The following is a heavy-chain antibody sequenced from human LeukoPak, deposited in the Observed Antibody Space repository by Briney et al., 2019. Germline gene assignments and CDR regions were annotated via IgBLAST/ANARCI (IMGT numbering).Heavy chain of an antibody. V-gene: IGHV4-34*01. D-gene: IGHD6-13*01. CDR3: ARGRSPGYSSSWCLGWFDP. J-gene: IGHJ5*02. CDR1: GGSFSGYY. CDR2: INHSGST. Sequence: PSETLSLTCAVYGGSFSGYYWSWIRQPPGKGLEWIGEINHSGSTNYNPSLKSRVTISVDTSKNQFSLKLSSVTAADTAVYYCARGRSPGYSSSWCLGWFDPWGQGTLVTVSS.